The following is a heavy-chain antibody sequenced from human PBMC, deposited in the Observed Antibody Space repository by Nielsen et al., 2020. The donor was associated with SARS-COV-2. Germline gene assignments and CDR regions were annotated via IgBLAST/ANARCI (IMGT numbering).Heavy chain of an antibody. CDR3: ARDLQSLGAYYDFWSGYHLAGGTGYFDY. D-gene: IGHD3-3*01. V-gene: IGHV3-33*01. CDR2: IWYDGSNK. CDR1: GFTFSSYG. J-gene: IGHJ4*02. Sequence: LKISCAASGFTFSSYGMHWVRQAPGKGLEWVAVIWYDGSNKYYADSVKGRFTISRDNSKNTLYLQMNSLRAEDTAVYYCARDLQSLGAYYDFWSGYHLAGGTGYFDYWGQGTLVTVSS.